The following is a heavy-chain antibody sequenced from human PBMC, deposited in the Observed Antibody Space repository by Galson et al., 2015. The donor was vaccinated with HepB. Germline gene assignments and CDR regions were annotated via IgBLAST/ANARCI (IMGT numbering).Heavy chain of an antibody. CDR2: LGWDADK. V-gene: IGHV2-70*11. D-gene: IGHD6-13*01. CDR1: GFSLDTRGMC. J-gene: IGHJ4*02. CDR3: ARTRIAGAAHFEY. Sequence: PALVKPTQTLTLTCTVSGFSLDTRGMCVSWIRQAPGKALEWLARLGWDADKYYTTFLKNRLTVSKDTSKNQVVLTMTDLDPVDTATYYCARTRIAGAAHFEYWGQGTLVTVSS.